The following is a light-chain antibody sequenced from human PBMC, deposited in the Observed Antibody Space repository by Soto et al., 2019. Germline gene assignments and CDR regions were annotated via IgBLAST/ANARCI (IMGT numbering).Light chain of an antibody. CDR2: AAS. J-gene: IGKJ3*01. V-gene: IGKV1-27*01. Sequence: DIQMTQSPTSLSASVGDRVTITCQASQGIRNFVAWYQQKPGKAPKLLIYAASTLQSGVPTRFSGSGSETDFTLTINILQPEDVATYSCQKYSSVPVFGPGTKVEIK. CDR3: QKYSSVPV. CDR1: QGIRNF.